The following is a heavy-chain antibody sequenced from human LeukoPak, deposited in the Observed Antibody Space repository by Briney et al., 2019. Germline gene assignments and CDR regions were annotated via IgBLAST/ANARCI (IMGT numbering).Heavy chain of an antibody. D-gene: IGHD1-14*01. J-gene: IGHJ5*02. V-gene: IGHV1-18*01. CDR2: ISAYNGNT. Sequence: ASVKVSCKASGYTFTSYGISWVRQAPGQGLEWMGWISAYNGNTNYAQKLQGRVTMTTDTSTSTAYMELRSLRPDDTAVYYCARLSRSETADNWFDPWGQGTLVTVSS. CDR3: ARLSRSETADNWFDP. CDR1: GYTFTSYG.